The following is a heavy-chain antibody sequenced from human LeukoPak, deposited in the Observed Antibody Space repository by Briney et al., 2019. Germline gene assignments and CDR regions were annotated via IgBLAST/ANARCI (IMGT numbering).Heavy chain of an antibody. CDR2: IYYSGST. J-gene: IGHJ4*02. D-gene: IGHD3-22*01. CDR3: ARQDISMISGDY. CDR1: GGSINSNGYY. V-gene: IGHV4-39*01. Sequence: PSETLSLTCTVSGGSINSNGYYWGWIRQPPGKGLEWIGNIYYSGSTYYNPSLKSRVTISIDTSKNQFSLKLSSVTAADTAVYYCARQDISMISGDYWGQGTLVTVSS.